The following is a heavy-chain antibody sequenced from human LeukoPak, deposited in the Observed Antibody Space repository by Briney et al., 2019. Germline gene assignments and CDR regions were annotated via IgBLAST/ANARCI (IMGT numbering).Heavy chain of an antibody. CDR3: STAGFN. Sequence: GGSLRLSCAASGFTFSSYSMNWVRQAPGKGLEWIGRIKSKPDGGTTDYAAPVKGRFTISRDDSQNTLYLQMSSLKSEDTAVYYCSTAGFNWGQGTLVTVSS. V-gene: IGHV3-15*01. CDR2: IKSKPDGGTT. CDR1: GFTFSSYS. J-gene: IGHJ4*02.